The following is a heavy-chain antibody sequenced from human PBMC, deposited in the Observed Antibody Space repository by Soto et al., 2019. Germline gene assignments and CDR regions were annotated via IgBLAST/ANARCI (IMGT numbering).Heavy chain of an antibody. CDR3: AREVAYYYGSGSYLFDY. D-gene: IGHD3-10*01. V-gene: IGHV1-18*01. Sequence: ASVKASCKASGYTFTSYGISWVRQAPGQGLEWMGWISAYNGNTNYAQKLQGRVTMTTDTSTSTAYMELRSLRSDDTAVYYCAREVAYYYGSGSYLFDYWGQGTLVTVSS. CDR2: ISAYNGNT. CDR1: GYTFTSYG. J-gene: IGHJ4*02.